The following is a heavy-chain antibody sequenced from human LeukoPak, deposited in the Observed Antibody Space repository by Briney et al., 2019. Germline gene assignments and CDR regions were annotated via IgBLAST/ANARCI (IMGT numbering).Heavy chain of an antibody. CDR3: ARVLRFLEWFSAHNYYYMDV. CDR2: ISSSSSTI. V-gene: IGHV3-48*04. J-gene: IGHJ6*03. Sequence: GGSLRLSCAASGFTFSSYSMNWVRQAPGKGLEWVSYISSSSSTIYYADSVKGRFTISRDNAKNSLYLQMSSMRADDTAVYYCARVLRFLEWFSAHNYYYMDVWGKGTTVTVSS. D-gene: IGHD3-3*01. CDR1: GFTFSSYS.